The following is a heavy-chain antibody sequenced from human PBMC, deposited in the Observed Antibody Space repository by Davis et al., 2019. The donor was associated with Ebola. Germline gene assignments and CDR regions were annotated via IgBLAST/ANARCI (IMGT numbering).Heavy chain of an antibody. V-gene: IGHV4-4*07. J-gene: IGHJ4*02. CDR1: GASIGNSF. D-gene: IGHD3-22*01. CDR3: ARDSHYYDSTGYPEY. CDR2: IYTSGRT. Sequence: PSETLSLTCTVSGASIGNSFWTWIRQPAGKGLEWIGRIYTSGRTNYNPSLKSRVTMSVDTSKNHFSLRLSSVTAADTALYYCARDSHYYDSTGYPEYWGQGTLVTVSS.